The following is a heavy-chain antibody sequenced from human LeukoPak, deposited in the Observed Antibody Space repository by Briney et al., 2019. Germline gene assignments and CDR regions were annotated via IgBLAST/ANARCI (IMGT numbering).Heavy chain of an antibody. CDR1: GFTFNSYV. V-gene: IGHV3-7*03. CDR2: IKLDGSEK. J-gene: IGHJ2*01. Sequence: PGGSLRLSCAASGFTFNSYVMSWVRQAPGKGLEWVANIKLDGSEKNYVDSVKGRFTISRDNAKNSLYLQMNSLRAEDTAVYYCARDSSGNSLGNWYFDLWGRGTLVTVSS. D-gene: IGHD4-23*01. CDR3: ARDSSGNSLGNWYFDL.